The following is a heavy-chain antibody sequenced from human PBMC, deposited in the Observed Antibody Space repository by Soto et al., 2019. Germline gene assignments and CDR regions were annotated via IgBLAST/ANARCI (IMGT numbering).Heavy chain of an antibody. J-gene: IGHJ4*02. V-gene: IGHV1-69*12. D-gene: IGHD3-22*01. CDR3: ARGTGDSRGYYFGF. Sequence: QVQLVQSGAEVKKPGSSVKVSCKASGGTFSSYAISWVRQAPGQGLEWMGGIIPLFGTANYAQKFQGRVTITADESTSAAYMELSNLRSEDTAVFYCARGTGDSRGYYFGFWGQGTRVTFSS. CDR2: IIPLFGTA. CDR1: GGTFSSYA.